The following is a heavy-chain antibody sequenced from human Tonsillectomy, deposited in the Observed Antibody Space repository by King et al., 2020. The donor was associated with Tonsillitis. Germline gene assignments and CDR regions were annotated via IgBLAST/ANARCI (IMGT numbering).Heavy chain of an antibody. CDR1: GGSISSYY. Sequence: QLQESGPGLVKPSETLSLTCTVSGGSISSYYWSWIRQPPGKGLEWIGYIYYSGSTNYNPSLKSRVTISVDTSKNQFSLKLSSVTAADTAVYYCAGGSGSYYNDGIDYWGQGTLGHRLL. CDR3: AGGSGSYYNDGIDY. V-gene: IGHV4-59*08. CDR2: IYYSGST. J-gene: IGHJ4*02. D-gene: IGHD3-10*01.